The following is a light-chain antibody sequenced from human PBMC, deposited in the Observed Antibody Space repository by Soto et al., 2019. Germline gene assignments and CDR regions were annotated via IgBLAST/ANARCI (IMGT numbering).Light chain of an antibody. Sequence: QSALTQPPSASGSPGQSVTISCTGTSSDVGGYNHVSWYQQHPGKVPKLMVYEANKRPSGAPDRFSGSKSGNTASLTVSGLQAEDEADYYCTSYAGGNNVFGTGTKLTVL. J-gene: IGLJ1*01. CDR3: TSYAGGNNV. CDR1: SSDVGGYNH. V-gene: IGLV2-8*01. CDR2: EAN.